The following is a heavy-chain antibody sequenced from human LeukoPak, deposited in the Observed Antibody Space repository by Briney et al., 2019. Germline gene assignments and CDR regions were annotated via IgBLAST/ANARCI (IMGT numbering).Heavy chain of an antibody. J-gene: IGHJ4*02. CDR1: GGSISSYY. D-gene: IGHD7-27*01. Sequence: SETLSLTCTVSGGSISSYYWSWIRQPPGKGLEWIGYIYYSGSTNYNPSLKSRVTISVDTSKNQFSLKLSSVTAADTAVYYCARRGRNWAFDYWGQGTLVTVSS. CDR3: ARRGRNWAFDY. V-gene: IGHV4-59*01. CDR2: IYYSGST.